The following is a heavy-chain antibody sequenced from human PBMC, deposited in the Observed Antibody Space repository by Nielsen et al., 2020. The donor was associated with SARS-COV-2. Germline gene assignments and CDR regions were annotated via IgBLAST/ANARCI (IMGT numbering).Heavy chain of an antibody. Sequence: GESLKISCAASGFTFSSYAMHWVRQAPGKGLEWVAVISYDGSNKYYADSVKGRFTISRDNSKNTLYLQMNSLRAEDTAVYYCARTTGYSSGWYLDAFDIWGQGTMVNVSS. CDR3: ARTTGYSSGWYLDAFDI. CDR2: ISYDGSNK. CDR1: GFTFSSYA. D-gene: IGHD6-19*01. J-gene: IGHJ3*02. V-gene: IGHV3-30*04.